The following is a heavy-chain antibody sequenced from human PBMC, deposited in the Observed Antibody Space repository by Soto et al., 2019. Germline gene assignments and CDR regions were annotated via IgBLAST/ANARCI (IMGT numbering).Heavy chain of an antibody. CDR2: IYYSGST. CDR1: GGSITSYY. V-gene: IGHV4-59*01. D-gene: IGHD6-19*01. CDR3: ARDSYSSGFNYFDY. Sequence: NPSETMSLTCTVSGGSITSYYWSWIRQPPGKGLEWIGYIYYSGSTNYNPSLKSRVTISVDTSKNQFSLKLNSVTAADTAVYYCARDSYSSGFNYFDYWGQGTLVTAPQ. J-gene: IGHJ4*02.